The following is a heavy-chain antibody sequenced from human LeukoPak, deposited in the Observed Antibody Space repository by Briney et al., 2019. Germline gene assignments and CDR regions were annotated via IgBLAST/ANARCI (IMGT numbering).Heavy chain of an antibody. V-gene: IGHV3-23*01. CDR3: AELGITMIGGV. Sequence: GRSLRLSCAASGFTFSSYGMNWVRQAPGKGLEWVSGISGSGGSTYYADSVKGRFTISRDNSKNTLYLQMNSLRAEDTAVYYCAELGITMIGGVWGKGTTVTISS. J-gene: IGHJ6*04. CDR1: GFTFSSYG. CDR2: ISGSGGST. D-gene: IGHD3-10*02.